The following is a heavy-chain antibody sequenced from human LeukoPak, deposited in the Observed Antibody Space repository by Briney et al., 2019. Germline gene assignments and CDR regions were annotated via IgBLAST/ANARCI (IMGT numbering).Heavy chain of an antibody. CDR3: ARGSFSADAPLVLDYFHH. D-gene: IGHD5-18*01. CDR2: INPNSGGT. CDR1: GYTFNGYY. J-gene: IGHJ1*01. Sequence: ASVKVSCQASGYTFNGYYIPWVRQAPGQGLEWMGWINPNSGGTNYAQKFQGRVTMTRDTSISTAYMELSRLRADDTAVYYCARGSFSADAPLVLDYFHHWGQGTLVTDSS. V-gene: IGHV1-2*02.